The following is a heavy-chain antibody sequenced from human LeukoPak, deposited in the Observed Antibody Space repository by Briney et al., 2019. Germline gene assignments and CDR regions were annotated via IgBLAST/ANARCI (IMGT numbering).Heavy chain of an antibody. CDR3: ARVSYNAGSFISGGWFDP. V-gene: IGHV4-4*07. CDR1: GGSTSRHY. Sequence: PSETLSLTCDVSGGSTSRHYWSWIRLPAGKGLEGIGRVHTSGSPDYSPSLKSRVPMSVDTSKNQVSLRLSSMTAADTAVYFCARVSYNAGSFISGGWFDPWGQGIRVTVSS. D-gene: IGHD3-10*01. CDR2: VHTSGSP. J-gene: IGHJ5*02.